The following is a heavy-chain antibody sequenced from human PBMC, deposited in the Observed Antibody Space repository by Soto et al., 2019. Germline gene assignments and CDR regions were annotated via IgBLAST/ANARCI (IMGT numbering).Heavy chain of an antibody. D-gene: IGHD4-17*01. Sequence: PSETLSLTCTVSGGSVSSGSYYWSWIRQPPGKGLELIGYIYFSGSTNYIPSLKSRVTISVDTSKNQFSLKLSSVTAADTAVYYCARDAGYGDYLEYYYYGMDVWGQGTTVTVSS. CDR2: IYFSGST. CDR3: ARDAGYGDYLEYYYYGMDV. CDR1: GGSVSSGSYY. V-gene: IGHV4-61*01. J-gene: IGHJ6*02.